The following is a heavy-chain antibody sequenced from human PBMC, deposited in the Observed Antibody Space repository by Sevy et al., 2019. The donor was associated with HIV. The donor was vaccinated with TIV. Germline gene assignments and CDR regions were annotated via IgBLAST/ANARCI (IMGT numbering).Heavy chain of an antibody. D-gene: IGHD2-2*01. CDR3: AREPMDAPGRGYFDI. CDR1: VDSFNGHY. Sequence: SETLSLTCAVYVDSFNGHYWSWVRQVPGRGLEWIGEVDHTGNINSNPAFDNRLAISVNRPKNQFSQNLTSLTAADTAVYYCAREPMDAPGRGYFDIWGHGNRVTVSS. CDR2: VDHTGNI. V-gene: IGHV4-34*01. J-gene: IGHJ4*03.